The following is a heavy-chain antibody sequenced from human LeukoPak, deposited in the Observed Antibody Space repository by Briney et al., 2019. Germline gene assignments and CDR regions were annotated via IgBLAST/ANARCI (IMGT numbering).Heavy chain of an antibody. Sequence: SETLSLTCSVSGGSISSSSSYWGWIRQPPGKGLEWIGSIYYSGSSFDNPALKSRVTISVDTSKNQFSLKLSSVTAADTAVYYCARMPDRIDYRGQGTLVTVSS. CDR3: ARMPDRIDY. V-gene: IGHV4-39*07. CDR2: IYYSGSS. D-gene: IGHD1-14*01. CDR1: GGSISSSSSY. J-gene: IGHJ4*02.